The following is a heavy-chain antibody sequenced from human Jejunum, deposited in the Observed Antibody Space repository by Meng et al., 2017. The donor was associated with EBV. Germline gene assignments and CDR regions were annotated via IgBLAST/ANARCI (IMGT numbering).Heavy chain of an antibody. J-gene: IGHJ4*02. V-gene: IGHV4-39*07. CDR3: TRESGLHALSFVDY. CDR1: GGSTSGCSYY. D-gene: IGHD1-26*01. Sequence: QLQFQDSCPDLVMPSVSLSLTCTVSGGSTSGCSYYWGWIRQPPGRALEWIVTIHYSRNTYYNPRLKRPVTISVDTSKNQSSLKLVSVTAADTAVDYCTRESGLHALSFVDYWGQGTLVTVSS. CDR2: IHYSRNT.